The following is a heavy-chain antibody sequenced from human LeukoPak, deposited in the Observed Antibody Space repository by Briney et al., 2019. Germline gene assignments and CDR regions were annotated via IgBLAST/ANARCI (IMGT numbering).Heavy chain of an antibody. CDR1: GFTFSSFG. J-gene: IGHJ4*02. Sequence: GGSLTLSCAASGFTFSSFGMHWVRQAPGKGLEWVAVIWYDASNKYYADSVKGRFTISRDNSKNTLYLQMNTLRDDDTAVYYCVRGVGVSRFNYLDSWDQGTLVIVSS. V-gene: IGHV3-33*01. CDR2: IWYDASNK. CDR3: VRGVGVSRFNYLDS. D-gene: IGHD6-13*01.